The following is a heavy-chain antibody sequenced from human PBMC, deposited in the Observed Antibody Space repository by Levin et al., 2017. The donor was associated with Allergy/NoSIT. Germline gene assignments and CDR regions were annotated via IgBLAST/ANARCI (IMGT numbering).Heavy chain of an antibody. D-gene: IGHD3-10*01. CDR3: ARLYSGSDY. V-gene: IGHV5-10-1*01. CDR2: IDPSDSYT. CDR1: GYGFTSYS. Sequence: GESLKISCEGSGYGFTSYSITWVRQMPGKGLEWMGRIDPSDSYTNYSPSFQGHVTISADVSISTAYLQWSSLKASDTAMYYCARLYSGSDYWGQGTLVTVSS. J-gene: IGHJ4*02.